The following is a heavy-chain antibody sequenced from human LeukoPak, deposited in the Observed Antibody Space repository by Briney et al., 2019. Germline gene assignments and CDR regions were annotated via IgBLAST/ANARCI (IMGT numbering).Heavy chain of an antibody. V-gene: IGHV3-30*18. CDR1: GFTFSSYG. CDR2: ISYDGSNK. D-gene: IGHD6-13*01. J-gene: IGHJ4*02. Sequence: PGGSLRLSCAASGFTFSSYGMHWVRQAPGKGLEWVAVISYDGSNKYYADSVKGRFTISRDNSKNTLYLQMNSLRAEDTAVYYCAKELDYSSSWPRGFRYCGQGTLVTVSS. CDR3: AKELDYSSSWPRGFRY.